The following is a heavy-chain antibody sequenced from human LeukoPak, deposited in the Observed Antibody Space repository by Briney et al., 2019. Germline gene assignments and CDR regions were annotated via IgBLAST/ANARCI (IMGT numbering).Heavy chain of an antibody. J-gene: IGHJ4*02. Sequence: PGGSLRLSCAASGFTFSRHWMTWVRQAPGKGLEWVANIKHDGSEKNYVDSVKGRFTISRDNAKNSLYLQMNSLRAEDTAVYYSATPLDYFDMSDSHQGGDWGQGTLVTVSS. D-gene: IGHD3-22*01. CDR2: IKHDGSEK. CDR3: ATPLDYFDMSDSHQGGD. V-gene: IGHV3-7*03. CDR1: GFTFSRHW.